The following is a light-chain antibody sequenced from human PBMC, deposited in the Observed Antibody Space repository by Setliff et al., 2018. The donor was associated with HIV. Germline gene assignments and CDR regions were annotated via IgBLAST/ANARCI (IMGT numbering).Light chain of an antibody. Sequence: QSVLTQPASVSGSPGQSITISCTGTSSDVGGYIFVSWYQKHPGKAPKLLIYEVSNRPSGVSNRFSGSKSANTASLTISGLQAEDEAHYYCSSYAITNTLPFGTGTKVTVL. V-gene: IGLV2-14*03. CDR1: SSDVGGYIF. CDR2: EVS. J-gene: IGLJ1*01. CDR3: SSYAITNTLP.